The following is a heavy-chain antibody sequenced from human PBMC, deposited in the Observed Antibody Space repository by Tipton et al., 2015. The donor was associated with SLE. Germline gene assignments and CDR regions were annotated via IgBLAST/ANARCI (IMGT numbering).Heavy chain of an antibody. Sequence: TLSLTCTVSGGSISSHYWSWIRQPPGKGLEWIGYIYYSGSTNYNPSLKSRVTISVDTSKNQFTLKLSSVTAADTAVYYCARVGRLTMAQEAFDIWGQGTMVTVSS. CDR3: ARVGRLTMAQEAFDI. D-gene: IGHD3-10*01. CDR2: IYYSGST. V-gene: IGHV4-59*11. CDR1: GGSISSHY. J-gene: IGHJ3*02.